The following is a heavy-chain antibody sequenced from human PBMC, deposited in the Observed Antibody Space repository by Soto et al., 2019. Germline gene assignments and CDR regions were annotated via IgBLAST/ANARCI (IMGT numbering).Heavy chain of an antibody. CDR2: IYWNDDK. Sequence: GLDLEWLALIYWNDDKRYSPSLKSRLTITKDTSKNQVVLTMTNMDPVDTATYYCAHTGDIGYSSSWYEAYFDYWGQGTLVTVSS. D-gene: IGHD6-13*01. V-gene: IGHV2-5*01. J-gene: IGHJ4*02. CDR3: AHTGDIGYSSSWYEAYFDY.